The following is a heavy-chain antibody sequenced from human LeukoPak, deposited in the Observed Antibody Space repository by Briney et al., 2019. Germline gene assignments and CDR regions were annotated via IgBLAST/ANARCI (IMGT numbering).Heavy chain of an antibody. D-gene: IGHD1-26*01. CDR3: AKGGRSALPYIPY. CDR1: GFTFSTYA. CDR2: IIGSGIST. J-gene: IGHJ4*02. V-gene: IGHV3-23*01. Sequence: GGSLRLSCAASGFTFSTYAMTWVRQAPGKGLEWVYTIIGSGISTYYADSVKGRFTISRDSSKNTLYLQMNSLRADDTALYYCAKGGRSALPYIPYWGQGTLVTVSS.